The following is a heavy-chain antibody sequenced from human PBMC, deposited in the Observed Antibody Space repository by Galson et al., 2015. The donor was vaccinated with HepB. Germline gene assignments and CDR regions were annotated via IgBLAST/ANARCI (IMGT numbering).Heavy chain of an antibody. D-gene: IGHD6-13*01. CDR1: GYTFTRYY. Sequence: SVKVSCKASGYTFTRYYMQWVRQAPGQGLEWMGIINPSGGSTNYAQKFQGRVTMTRDTSTSTVYMELSSLRSDDTAVYYCARGPVRGTAAAATPFEYWGQGTLVTVSS. J-gene: IGHJ4*02. V-gene: IGHV1-46*01. CDR2: INPSGGST. CDR3: ARGPVRGTAAAATPFEY.